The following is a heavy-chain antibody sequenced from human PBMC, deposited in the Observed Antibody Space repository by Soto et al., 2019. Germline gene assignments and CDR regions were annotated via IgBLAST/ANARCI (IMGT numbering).Heavy chain of an antibody. V-gene: IGHV1-18*01. CDR3: AGSGEIAAAGPRNYYYMDV. CDR1: GYTFTSYG. CDR2: ISAYNGNT. J-gene: IGHJ6*03. Sequence: QVQLVQSGAEVKKPGASVKVSCKASGYTFTSYGISWVRQAPGQGLEWMGGISAYNGNTNYAQKLQGRVTMTTDTSMSTAYMGLRRLRSDYTAVYCCAGSGEIAAAGPRNYYYMDVWGKGTTVTVS. D-gene: IGHD6-13*01.